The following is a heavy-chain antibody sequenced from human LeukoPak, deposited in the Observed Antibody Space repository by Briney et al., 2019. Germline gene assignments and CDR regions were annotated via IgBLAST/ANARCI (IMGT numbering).Heavy chain of an antibody. CDR2: IYYSGST. CDR1: GGSISSYY. D-gene: IGHD3-16*01. V-gene: IGHV4-59*01. Sequence: SETLSLTCTVSGGSISSYYWSWIRQPSGKGLEWIGYIYYSGSTNYNPSLKSRVTISVDTSKNQFSLRLSSVTAADTAVYYCARPAWGKWDYFDFWGQGTLVTVSS. CDR3: ARPAWGKWDYFDF. J-gene: IGHJ4*02.